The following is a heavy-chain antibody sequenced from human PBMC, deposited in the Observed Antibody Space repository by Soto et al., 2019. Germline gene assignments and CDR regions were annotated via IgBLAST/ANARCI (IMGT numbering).Heavy chain of an antibody. Sequence: GGSLRLSCAASGFTFSSYGMNWVRQAPGKGLEWISYISGTSNTIYYADSVKGRFTISRDIAKTSLYLQMNSLRDDDPAVYFCARNYGPPPPDYFDYWGQGTLVTVSS. V-gene: IGHV3-48*02. D-gene: IGHD3-16*01. CDR1: GFTFSSYG. J-gene: IGHJ4*02. CDR2: ISGTSNTI. CDR3: ARNYGPPPPDYFDY.